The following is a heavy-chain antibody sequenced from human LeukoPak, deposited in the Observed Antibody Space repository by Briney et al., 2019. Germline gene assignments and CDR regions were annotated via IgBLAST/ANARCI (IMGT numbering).Heavy chain of an antibody. CDR3: ATLSGYYYYMDV. V-gene: IGHV4-39*01. J-gene: IGHJ6*03. Sequence: SETLSLTCTVSGGSINWSSYSWGWIGQPPGKGLEWIGSIYYSGSPYYNPSLKSRVTISVDTSKNQFSLNLNSVTAADTAVYYCATLSGYYYYMDVWGKGTTVTVSS. CDR2: IYYSGSP. D-gene: IGHD6-13*01. CDR1: GGSINWSSYS.